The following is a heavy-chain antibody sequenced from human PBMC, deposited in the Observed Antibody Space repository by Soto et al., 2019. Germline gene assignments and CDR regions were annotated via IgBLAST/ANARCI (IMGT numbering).Heavy chain of an antibody. CDR3: ARRRYFDL. V-gene: IGHV4-59*01. CDR2: IYYSGST. J-gene: IGHJ2*01. CDR1: GGSISSYY. Sequence: QVQLQESGPGLVKPSETLSLTCTVSGGSISSYYWSWIRQPPGKGLGWIGYIYYSGSTNYNPSLKSRVTISVDTSKNQFSLKLSSVTAADTAVYYCARRRYFDLWGRGTLVTVSS.